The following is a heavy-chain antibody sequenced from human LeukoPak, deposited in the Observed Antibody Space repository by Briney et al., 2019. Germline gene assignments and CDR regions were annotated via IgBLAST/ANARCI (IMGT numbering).Heavy chain of an antibody. Sequence: ASVKVSCKASGYTFTSSGITWVRQAPGQGLEYMGWISPYNGNTNYVQKFQGRATMTTDTSTSTAYMELRSLRSDDTAIYYCARDVKGFDPWGQGTLVIVSS. CDR1: GYTFTSSG. J-gene: IGHJ5*02. V-gene: IGHV1-18*01. CDR2: ISPYNGNT. CDR3: ARDVKGFDP.